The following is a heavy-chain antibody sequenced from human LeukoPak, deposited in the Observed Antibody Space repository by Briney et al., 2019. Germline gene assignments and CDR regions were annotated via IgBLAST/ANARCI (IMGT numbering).Heavy chain of an antibody. CDR2: ISPDGSSK. J-gene: IGHJ4*02. CDR3: AKEIGDFSGFDY. Sequence: PGRSLTLSCAASGFTFSTYGMHWVRQAPAKGLEWVAVISPDGSSKYHADSVKGRFTISRDNSKNTLYLQMNSLRAEDTAVYYCAKEIGDFSGFDYWGQGTLVTVSS. CDR1: GFTFSTYG. D-gene: IGHD3-10*01. V-gene: IGHV3-30*18.